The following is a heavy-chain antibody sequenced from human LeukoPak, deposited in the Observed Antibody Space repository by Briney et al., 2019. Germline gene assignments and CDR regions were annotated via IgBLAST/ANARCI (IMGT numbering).Heavy chain of an antibody. CDR3: AATAMVTGGNFDY. CDR2: INHSGST. CDR1: GGSFSGYY. V-gene: IGHV4-34*01. J-gene: IGHJ4*02. D-gene: IGHD5-18*01. Sequence: SKTLSLTCAVYGGSFSGYYWTWIRQPPGKGLEWIGEINHSGSTNYNPSLKSRVTISVDTSKNQFSLKLSSVTAADTAVYYCAATAMVTGGNFDYWGQGTLVTVSS.